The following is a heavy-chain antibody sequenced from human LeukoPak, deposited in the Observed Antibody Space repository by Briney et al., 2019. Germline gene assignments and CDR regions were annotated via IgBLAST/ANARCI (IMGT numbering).Heavy chain of an antibody. J-gene: IGHJ4*02. CDR1: GFTFSSYS. CDR3: ARDPDGYDYGDYVEPVDY. Sequence: GGSLRLSCAASGFTFSSYSMNWVRQAPGKGLEWVPYISSSSSTIYYADSVKGRFTISRDNAKNSLYLQMNSLRAEDTAVYYCARDPDGYDYGDYVEPVDYWGQGTLVTVSS. D-gene: IGHD4-17*01. CDR2: ISSSSSTI. V-gene: IGHV3-48*01.